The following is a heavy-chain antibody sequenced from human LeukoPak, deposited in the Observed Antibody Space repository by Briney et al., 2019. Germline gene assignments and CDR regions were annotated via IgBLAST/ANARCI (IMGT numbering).Heavy chain of an antibody. CDR1: GFTFSSYN. J-gene: IGHJ4*02. V-gene: IGHV3-23*01. CDR3: AKSGAYVIDY. Sequence: GGSLRLSCAASGFTFSSYNMNWVRQAPGKGLEWVSFISSSGGTTYYADSVKGRFTISRDNSKNTLYLRMNSLKVEDTAIYYCAKSGAYVIDYWGQGTLVTVSS. CDR2: ISSSGGTT. D-gene: IGHD3-10*02.